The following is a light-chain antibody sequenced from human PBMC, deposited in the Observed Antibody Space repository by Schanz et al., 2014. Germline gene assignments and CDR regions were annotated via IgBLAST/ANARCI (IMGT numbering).Light chain of an antibody. V-gene: IGKV1-39*01. Sequence: DIQMTQSPSSLSASVGDSVTITCRASDSIDTYLNWYQQKPGKAPKLLIYGASSLQSGVPSRFSGSGSGTDFTLAISSLQPEDFATYYCQQLNSPWAFGQGTKVEI. CDR3: QQLNSPWA. CDR2: GAS. CDR1: DSIDTY. J-gene: IGKJ1*01.